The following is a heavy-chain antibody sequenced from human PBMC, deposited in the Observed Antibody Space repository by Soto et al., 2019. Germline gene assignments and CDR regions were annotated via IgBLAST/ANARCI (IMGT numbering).Heavy chain of an antibody. CDR3: ARDVDMITFGRFDI. V-gene: IGHV4-31*03. CDR1: GDSISSDGFY. J-gene: IGHJ3*02. Sequence: LSETLSLTCTVSGDSISSDGFYWSWIRQHPGKGLEWIAYIYYSGSTYYNPSLKSRVTISVDRPKNQFFLEVNSVTAADTAVYYCARDVDMITFGRFDIWGQGTMVTGSS. CDR2: IYYSGST. D-gene: IGHD3-16*01.